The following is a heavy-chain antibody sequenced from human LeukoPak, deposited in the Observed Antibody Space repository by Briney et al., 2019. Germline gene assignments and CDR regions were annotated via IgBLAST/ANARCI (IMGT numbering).Heavy chain of an antibody. CDR3: ARRGWELLDAFDI. V-gene: IGHV4-39*01. J-gene: IGHJ3*02. Sequence: SETLSLTCTVSGGSISGSSYYWGWIRQPPGKGLEWIGSIYYSGSTYYNPSLKSRVTISVDTSKNQFSLKLSSVTAADTAVYYCARRGWELLDAFDIWGQGTMVTVSS. CDR2: IYYSGST. CDR1: GGSISGSSYY. D-gene: IGHD1-26*01.